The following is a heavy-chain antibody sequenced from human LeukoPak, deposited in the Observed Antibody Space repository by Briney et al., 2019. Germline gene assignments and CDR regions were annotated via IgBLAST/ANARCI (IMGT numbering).Heavy chain of an antibody. J-gene: IGHJ4*02. CDR1: GYTFTGYY. Sequence: ASVKVSCKASGYTFTGYYMHWVRQAPGQGLEWMGWINPNSGGTNYAQKFQGRVTMTRDTSISTAYMELSRLRSDDTAVYYCARDKRFLEWLLYFDYWGQGTLVTVSS. CDR3: ARDKRFLEWLLYFDY. D-gene: IGHD3-3*01. V-gene: IGHV1-2*02. CDR2: INPNSGGT.